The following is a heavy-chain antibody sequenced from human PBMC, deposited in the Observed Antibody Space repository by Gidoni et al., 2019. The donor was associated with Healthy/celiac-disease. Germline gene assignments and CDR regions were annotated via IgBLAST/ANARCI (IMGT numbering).Heavy chain of an antibody. V-gene: IGHV4-31*03. CDR3: ARGCGKQGIGGDHYCMTDY. CDR1: GGSISSGGYY. D-gene: IGHD2-21*02. Sequence: QVQLQESGPGLVKPSQTLSLTCTVSGGSISSGGYYWSWIRQHPGKGLEWIGYIYYSGSTYYNPSLKSRVTISVDTSKNQFSLKLSSVTAADTAVYYCARGCGKQGIGGDHYCMTDYWGQGTLVTVSS. J-gene: IGHJ4*02. CDR2: IYYSGST.